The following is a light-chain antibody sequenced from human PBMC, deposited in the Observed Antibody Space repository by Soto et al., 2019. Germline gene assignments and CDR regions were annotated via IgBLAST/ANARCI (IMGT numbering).Light chain of an antibody. CDR3: QHYNSYSEA. Sequence: IQLTQSPSSLSASLVDRFTITCRASQSISSYLNWYQQKPGKAPKLLIYKASTLKSGVPSRFSGSGSGTEFTLTISSLQPDDFATYYCQHYNSYSEAFGQGTKVDIK. V-gene: IGKV1-5*03. CDR1: QSISSY. CDR2: KAS. J-gene: IGKJ1*01.